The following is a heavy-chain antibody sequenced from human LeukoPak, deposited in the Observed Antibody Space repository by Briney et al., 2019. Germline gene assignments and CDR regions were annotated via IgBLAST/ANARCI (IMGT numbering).Heavy chain of an antibody. CDR2: LRYDGTNE. D-gene: IGHD5-12*01. CDR1: GFTLTTYG. CDR3: ARDLYSSSLDY. Sequence: GGSLRLSCAASGFTLTTYGCHWVRQAPGKGLEWVALLRYDGTNEYYADSVKGRFTISRDISKNTLYLQMNRLRAEDTAVYYCARDLYSSSLDYWGQGTLVTVSS. V-gene: IGHV3-30*02. J-gene: IGHJ4*02.